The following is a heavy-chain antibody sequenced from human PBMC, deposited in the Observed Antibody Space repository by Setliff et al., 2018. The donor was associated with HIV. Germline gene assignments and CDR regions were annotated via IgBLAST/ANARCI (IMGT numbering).Heavy chain of an antibody. CDR1: GDSVTTPYY. CDR2: INHSGST. Sequence: SETLSLTCTLSGDSVTTPYYWGWIRQPPGKGLEWIGEINHSGSTNYNPSLKSRVTISVDTSKNQFSLKLSSVTAADTAVYYCARGNSDYYDSSGYYSPFDYWGQGTLVTVSS. CDR3: ARGNSDYYDSSGYYSPFDY. V-gene: IGHV4-34*01. J-gene: IGHJ4*02. D-gene: IGHD3-22*01.